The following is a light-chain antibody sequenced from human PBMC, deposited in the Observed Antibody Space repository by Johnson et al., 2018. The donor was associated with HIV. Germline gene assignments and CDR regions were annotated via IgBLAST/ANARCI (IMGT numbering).Light chain of an antibody. J-gene: IGLJ1*01. V-gene: IGLV1-51*02. Sequence: QSVLTQPPSASAAPGQKVTISCSGSSSNIGNNYVSWYQQLPGTAPKLLIYEKNKRPSGIPDRFSASKSGTSATLVITGLQTGDEADYYCGAWDSSLSVHFVFGTGTKVTVL. CDR1: SSNIGNNY. CDR3: GAWDSSLSVHFV. CDR2: EKN.